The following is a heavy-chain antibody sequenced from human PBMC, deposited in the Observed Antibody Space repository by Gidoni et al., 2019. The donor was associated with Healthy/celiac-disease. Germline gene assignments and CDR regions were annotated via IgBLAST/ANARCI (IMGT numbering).Heavy chain of an antibody. CDR1: GVTFSSYG. V-gene: IGHV3-33*01. CDR3: ARGGLGAFDY. CDR2: IWYDGSNK. Sequence: QVQLVESGGGVVQPGRSLRLSCAASGVTFSSYGMHWVRQAPGKGLEWVAVIWYDGSNKYYADSVKGRFTISRDNSKNTLYLQMNSLRAEDTAVYYCARGGLGAFDYWGQGTLVTVSS. D-gene: IGHD3-16*01. J-gene: IGHJ4*02.